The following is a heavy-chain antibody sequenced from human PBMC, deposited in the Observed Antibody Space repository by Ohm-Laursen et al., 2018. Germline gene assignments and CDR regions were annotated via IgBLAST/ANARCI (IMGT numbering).Heavy chain of an antibody. CDR3: ARDLGN. CDR2: ISTSAVV. V-gene: IGHV3-69-1*02. J-gene: IGHJ4*02. CDR1: GLSFRLYT. Sequence: GSLRLSCAASGLSFRLYTINWVRQAPGQGLEFVSSISTSAVVYYDDSVKGRFTISRDNTNNSAYLQMISLRAEDTAVYYCARDLGNWGQGTLVTVSS.